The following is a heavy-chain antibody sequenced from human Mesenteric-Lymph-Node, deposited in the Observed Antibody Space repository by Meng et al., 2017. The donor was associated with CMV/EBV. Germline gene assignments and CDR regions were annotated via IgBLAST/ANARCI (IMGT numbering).Heavy chain of an antibody. D-gene: IGHD3-3*01. CDR1: GFTFSSYA. J-gene: IGHJ4*02. Sequence: GESLKISCAASGFTFSSYAMSWVRQAPGKGLEWVSFIYSGGSSTYYADSVKGRFTISRDDSKNTLYLHMNSLRAEDTAVYYCAKAWSNHYFDYWGQGTLVTVSS. CDR2: IYSGGSST. CDR3: AKAWSNHYFDY. V-gene: IGHV3-23*03.